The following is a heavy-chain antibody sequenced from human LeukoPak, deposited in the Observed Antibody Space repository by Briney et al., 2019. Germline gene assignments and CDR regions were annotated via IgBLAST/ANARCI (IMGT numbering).Heavy chain of an antibody. CDR3: ARVGSPRAFDI. Sequence: SETLSLTCAVYGGSFSGYYWSWIRQPPGTGLEWIGEFNHSGSTNCNPSLTCRITISVATAKNQSSLKLSAVSAADTAVYYCARVGSPRAFDIWGQGTMVTVSS. V-gene: IGHV4-34*01. CDR1: GGSFSGYY. D-gene: IGHD3-16*01. J-gene: IGHJ3*02. CDR2: FNHSGST.